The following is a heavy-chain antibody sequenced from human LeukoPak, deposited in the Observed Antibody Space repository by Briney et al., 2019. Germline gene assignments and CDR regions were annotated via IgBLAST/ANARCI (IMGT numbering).Heavy chain of an antibody. CDR2: ISGSSGDI. D-gene: IGHD1-26*01. CDR1: GFTFSDYY. J-gene: IGHJ6*02. V-gene: IGHV3-11*06. CDR3: AKIGGSLYYYYGMDV. Sequence: PGGSLRLSCAASGFTFSDYYMTWVRQAPGKGLEWLSYISGSSGDINYSDSVRGRFTISRDNAKNSLYLQMSSLGAEDTAVYYCAKIGGSLYYYYGMDVWGRGTTVTVSS.